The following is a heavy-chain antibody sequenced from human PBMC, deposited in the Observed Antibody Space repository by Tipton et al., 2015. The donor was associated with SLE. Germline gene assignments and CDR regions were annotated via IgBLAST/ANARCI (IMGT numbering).Heavy chain of an antibody. CDR1: GFTFRSYA. J-gene: IGHJ6*02. CDR3: ARDRGAPRTHYYGMDV. Sequence: SLRLSCAASGFTFRSYAMSWVRQAPGKGLEWVSSISGSGGSTYSADSVKGRFTISRDNSKNTLYLQMNSLRAEDTAVFYCARDRGAPRTHYYGMDVWGQGTTVTVSS. V-gene: IGHV3-23*01. CDR2: ISGSGGST. D-gene: IGHD1-1*01.